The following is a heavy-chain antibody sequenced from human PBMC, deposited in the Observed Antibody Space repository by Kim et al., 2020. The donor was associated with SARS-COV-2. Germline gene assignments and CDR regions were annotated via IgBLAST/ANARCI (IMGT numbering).Heavy chain of an antibody. CDR2: ISAYNGNT. Sequence: ASVKVSCKASGYTFTSYGISWVRQAPGQGLEWMGWISAYNGNTNYAQKLQGRVTMTTDTSTSTAYMELRSLRSDDTAVYYCASLKIIAAALVDFDYWGQGTLVTVSS. D-gene: IGHD6-13*01. CDR1: GYTFTSYG. CDR3: ASLKIIAAALVDFDY. V-gene: IGHV1-18*01. J-gene: IGHJ4*02.